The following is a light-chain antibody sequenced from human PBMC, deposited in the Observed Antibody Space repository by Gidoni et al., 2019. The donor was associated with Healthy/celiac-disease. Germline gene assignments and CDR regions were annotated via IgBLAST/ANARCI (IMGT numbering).Light chain of an antibody. CDR1: QSVSSN. CDR3: QQYNNWRGT. CDR2: GAS. Sequence: EIVMTQSPAPLSVSPGERATLSCSASQSVSSNLAWYQQKPGQAPRLLIYGASTRATGIPARFSGSGSGTEFTLTISSLQSEDFAVYYCQQYNNWRGTFGQGTKVEIK. V-gene: IGKV3-15*01. J-gene: IGKJ1*01.